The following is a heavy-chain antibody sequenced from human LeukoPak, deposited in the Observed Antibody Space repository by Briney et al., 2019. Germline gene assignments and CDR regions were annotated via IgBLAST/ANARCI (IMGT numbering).Heavy chain of an antibody. J-gene: IGHJ4*02. V-gene: IGHV3-73*01. Sequence: GGSLKLSCAASGFTFSGSAMHWVRQASGKGLEWVGHIGNKVSNYATEYAASPRGRFTISRDDSKDTVYLQVNSLKTEDTAVYYCAGNYDSWTGLNYWGQGTLVTVSS. D-gene: IGHD3-3*01. CDR1: GFTFSGSA. CDR2: IGNKVSNYAT. CDR3: AGNYDSWTGLNY.